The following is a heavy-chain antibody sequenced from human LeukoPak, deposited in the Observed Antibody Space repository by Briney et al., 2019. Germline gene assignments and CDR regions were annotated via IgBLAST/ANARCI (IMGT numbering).Heavy chain of an antibody. V-gene: IGHV3-33*01. J-gene: IGHJ3*02. CDR1: GFTFSSYG. Sequence: GRSLRLSCAASGFTFSSYGMHWVRQAPGKGLEWVAVIWYDGSNKYYADSVKGRFTISRDNSKNTLYLQMNSLRAEDTAVYYCARDGDYGDPVGAFDIWGQGTMVTVSS. CDR3: ARDGDYGDPVGAFDI. D-gene: IGHD4-17*01. CDR2: IWYDGSNK.